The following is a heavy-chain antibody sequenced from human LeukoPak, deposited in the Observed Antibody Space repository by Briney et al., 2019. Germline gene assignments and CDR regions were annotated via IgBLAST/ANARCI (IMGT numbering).Heavy chain of an antibody. D-gene: IGHD1-26*01. CDR1: GFTFSNYW. CDR2: INTDGSTT. Sequence: QSGGSLRLSCAASGFTFSNYWMHWVRQAPGKGLVWVSRINTDGSTTSYVDSVKGRFTISRDNTKNTLYLHMNSLRAEDTAVYYCARDRWERWAFDIWGQGTMVTVPS. CDR3: ARDRWERWAFDI. J-gene: IGHJ3*02. V-gene: IGHV3-74*01.